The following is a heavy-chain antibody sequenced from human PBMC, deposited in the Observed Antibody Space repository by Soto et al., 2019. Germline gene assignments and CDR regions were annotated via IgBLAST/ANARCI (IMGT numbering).Heavy chain of an antibody. Sequence: EVQLLDSGGGLVQPGPSLRLSCAASGFTFSSSAMSWVRQAPGKGLEWVSAVSGSGGTTYYADSVRGRFTISRDNSKNTLYLQMNSLRAEDTAIYFCARCTVDTIVTSGWCHYLDPWGQGTLVTVSS. V-gene: IGHV3-23*01. D-gene: IGHD6-19*01. CDR2: VSGSGGTT. CDR1: GFTFSSSA. CDR3: ARCTVDTIVTSGWCHYLDP. J-gene: IGHJ5*02.